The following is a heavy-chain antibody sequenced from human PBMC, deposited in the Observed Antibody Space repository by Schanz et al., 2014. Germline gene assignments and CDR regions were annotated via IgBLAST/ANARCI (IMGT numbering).Heavy chain of an antibody. D-gene: IGHD5-18*01. Sequence: EVQLMESGGGLVKPGGSLRLSCVASGFAFSSFAMTWVRQAPGKGLEWVSSISSRSSHIYYADSVKGRFTVSRDNAKNSVYLQMNGLRAEDTAVYYCARVALPGYSSPRDAFDIWGQGTMVTVSS. J-gene: IGHJ3*02. CDR1: GFAFSSFA. V-gene: IGHV3-21*01. CDR2: ISSRSSHI. CDR3: ARVALPGYSSPRDAFDI.